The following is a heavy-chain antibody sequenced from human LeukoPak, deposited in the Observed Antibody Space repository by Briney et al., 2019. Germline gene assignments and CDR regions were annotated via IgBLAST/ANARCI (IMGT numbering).Heavy chain of an antibody. Sequence: GGSLRLSCAASGFTFDDYAMHWVRQAPGKGLKWVSGISWNSGSIGYADSVKGRFTISRDNAKNSLYLQMNSLRAEDTALYYCAKDRWALYDSSGYTDYWGQGTLVTVSS. CDR2: ISWNSGSI. J-gene: IGHJ4*02. D-gene: IGHD3-22*01. V-gene: IGHV3-9*01. CDR1: GFTFDDYA. CDR3: AKDRWALYDSSGYTDY.